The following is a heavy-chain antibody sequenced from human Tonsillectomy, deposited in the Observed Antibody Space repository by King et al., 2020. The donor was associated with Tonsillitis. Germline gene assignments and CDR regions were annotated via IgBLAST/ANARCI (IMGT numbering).Heavy chain of an antibody. V-gene: IGHV4-30-2*01. Sequence: LQLQESGSGLVTPSQTLSLTCAVSGGSISSGGYSWSWIRQPPGKGLEWIGYIYQSGSTYYNPSLKSRVTISVDRSKNQFYLKLSSVSDADTAVYYCATVVYYYGDYRVGYFDYWGQGTLVTVSS. D-gene: IGHD4-17*01. J-gene: IGHJ4*02. CDR2: IYQSGST. CDR3: ATVVYYYGDYRVGYFDY. CDR1: GGSISSGGYS.